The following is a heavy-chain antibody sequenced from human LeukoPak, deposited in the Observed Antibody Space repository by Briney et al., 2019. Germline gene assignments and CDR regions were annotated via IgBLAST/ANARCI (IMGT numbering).Heavy chain of an antibody. CDR1: GFTFSSYA. CDR3: ARQCGGDCYGYYFDH. V-gene: IGHV3-23*01. D-gene: IGHD2-21*02. J-gene: IGHJ4*02. Sequence: QPGGSLRLSCAASGFTFSSYAMSWVRQAPGKGLEWVSAISGSGGSTYYADSVKGRFTISRDNSKNTLYLQMNSLRAEDTAVYYCARQCGGDCYGYYFDHWGQGTLVTVSS. CDR2: ISGSGGST.